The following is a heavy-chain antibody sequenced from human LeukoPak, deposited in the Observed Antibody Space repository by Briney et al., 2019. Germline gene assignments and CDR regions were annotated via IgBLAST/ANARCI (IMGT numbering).Heavy chain of an antibody. D-gene: IGHD2-2*01. V-gene: IGHV3-21*01. Sequence: PGGSLRLSCAASGFTFSSYSMNWVRQAPGKGLEWVSSISSSSSYIYYADSVKGRFTISRDNAKNSLYLQMNSLRAEDTAVYYCARAGQYYQLLPYYYYYYMDVWGKGTTVTVSS. CDR3: ARAGQYYQLLPYYYYYYMDV. CDR1: GFTFSSYS. J-gene: IGHJ6*03. CDR2: ISSSSSYI.